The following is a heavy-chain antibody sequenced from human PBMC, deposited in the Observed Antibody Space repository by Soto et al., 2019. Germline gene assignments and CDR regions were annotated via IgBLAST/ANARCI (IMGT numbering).Heavy chain of an antibody. Sequence: SETLSLTCTVSGGSISSSGCYWGWIRQPPGKGLEWIGSIYYSGSTYYNPSLKSRVTISVDTSKNQFSLKLSSVTAADTAVYYCARFLYDFWSGYSDYWGQGTLVTVSS. V-gene: IGHV4-39*01. D-gene: IGHD3-3*01. CDR3: ARFLYDFWSGYSDY. J-gene: IGHJ4*02. CDR2: IYYSGST. CDR1: GGSISSSGCY.